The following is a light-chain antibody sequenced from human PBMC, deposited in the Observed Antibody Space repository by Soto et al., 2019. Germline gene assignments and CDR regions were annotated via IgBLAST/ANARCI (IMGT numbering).Light chain of an antibody. CDR1: SSDVGAYNY. Sequence: QSALTQPASVSGSPGQSITISCTGTSSDVGAYNYVSWYQHHPGKAPKLMIYDVSNRPSGVSNRSSGSKSGNTASLTISGLQAEDEADYYCNSFTTSSTLVFGGGTKVTVL. CDR2: DVS. CDR3: NSFTTSSTLV. J-gene: IGLJ2*01. V-gene: IGLV2-14*03.